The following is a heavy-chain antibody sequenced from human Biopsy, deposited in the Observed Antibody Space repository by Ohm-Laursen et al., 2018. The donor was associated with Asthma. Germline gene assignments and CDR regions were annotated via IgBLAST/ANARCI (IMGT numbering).Heavy chain of an antibody. Sequence: SLRLSCSASGFTVSRDHMFWVRQAPGKGLEWVSVIYSGGTSDTADSVRGRFTISRDNAKTSLYLQMNSLRDGDTAVYFCAKNSRRGSHDPFDIWGQGTMVTVSS. CDR3: AKNSRRGSHDPFDI. D-gene: IGHD1-26*01. CDR2: IYSGGTS. V-gene: IGHV3-53*05. J-gene: IGHJ3*02. CDR1: GFTVSRDH.